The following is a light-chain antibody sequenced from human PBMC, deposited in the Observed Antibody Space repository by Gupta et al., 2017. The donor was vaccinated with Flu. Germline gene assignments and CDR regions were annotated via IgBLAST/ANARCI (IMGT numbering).Light chain of an antibody. J-gene: IGKJ1*01. CDR2: NAS. CDR1: QTVNNDY. V-gene: IGKV3D-20*02. Sequence: EVVLTQSPGTLSFSQGETATLSCRASQTVNNDYLAWYQQKPGQAPRLLIYNASNRATGVADRFSGSGSGTEFTLSISRREPEDFAVYYCQHRSRSPWTFGQGTKVEI. CDR3: QHRSRSPWT.